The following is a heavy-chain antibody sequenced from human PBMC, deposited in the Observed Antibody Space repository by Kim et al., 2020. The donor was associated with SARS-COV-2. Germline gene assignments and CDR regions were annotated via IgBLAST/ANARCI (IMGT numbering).Heavy chain of an antibody. D-gene: IGHD2-21*02. CDR1: GYTFTSYG. Sequence: ASVKVSCKASGYTFTSYGISWVRQAPGQGLEWMGWISAYNGNTNYAQKLQGRVTMTTDTSTSTAYMELRSLRSDDTAVYYCAIDLYCGGDCYPYYYYYGMDVWGQGTTVTVSS. V-gene: IGHV1-18*01. CDR3: AIDLYCGGDCYPYYYYYGMDV. J-gene: IGHJ6*02. CDR2: ISAYNGNT.